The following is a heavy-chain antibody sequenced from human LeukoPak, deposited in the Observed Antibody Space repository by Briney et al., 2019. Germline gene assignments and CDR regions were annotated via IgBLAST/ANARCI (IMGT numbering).Heavy chain of an antibody. V-gene: IGHV4-59*08. CDR1: GGSISSYY. Sequence: SETLSLTCTVSGGSISSYYWSWIRQPPGKGLEWIGYIYYSGSTNYNPSLKSRVTISVDTSKNQFSLKLNSVTAADTAVYYCARHGGSYSFDYWGQGTLVTGSS. D-gene: IGHD1-26*01. CDR2: IYYSGST. CDR3: ARHGGSYSFDY. J-gene: IGHJ4*02.